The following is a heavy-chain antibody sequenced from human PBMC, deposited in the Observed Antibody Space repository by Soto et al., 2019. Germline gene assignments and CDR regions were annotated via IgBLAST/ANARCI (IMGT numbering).Heavy chain of an antibody. J-gene: IGHJ5*02. CDR1: GGSISSGGYY. Sequence: QVQLQESGPGLVKPSQTLSLTCTVSGGSISSGGYYWSWIRQHPGKGLEWIGYIYHSGSTNYNPYLKSRVTISVDTSKNQFSLKLSSVTGADTAVYYCAREAAGYPTWFDPWGQGPLVTVSS. D-gene: IGHD1-1*01. V-gene: IGHV4-31*03. CDR2: IYHSGST. CDR3: AREAAGYPTWFDP.